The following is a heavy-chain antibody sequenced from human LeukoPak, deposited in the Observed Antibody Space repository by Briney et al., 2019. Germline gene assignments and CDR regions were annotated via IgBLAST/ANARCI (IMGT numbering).Heavy chain of an antibody. CDR3: ASSITMIYRGAFDI. Sequence: SETLSLTCTVSGYSISSGYYWGWIRQPPGKGLEWIGSIYHSGSTYYNPSLKSRVTISVDTSKNQFSLKLSSVTAADTAVYYCASSITMIYRGAFDIWGQGTMVTVSS. J-gene: IGHJ3*02. CDR1: GYSISSGYY. D-gene: IGHD3-22*01. V-gene: IGHV4-38-2*02. CDR2: IYHSGST.